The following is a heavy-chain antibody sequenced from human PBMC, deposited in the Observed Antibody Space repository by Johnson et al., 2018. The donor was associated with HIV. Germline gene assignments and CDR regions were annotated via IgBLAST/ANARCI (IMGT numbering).Heavy chain of an antibody. CDR2: TSNDGSNK. V-gene: IGHV3-30*03. J-gene: IGHJ3*02. Sequence: QVQLVESGGGVVQPGRSLRVSCAASGFTFSSYGMHWVRQAPGKGLEWVAVTSNDGSNKYYADSVKGRFTIYRDNFKNTLYLQMNSLRAEDTAVYYCASRSYGYVRHAFDIWGQGTMVTVSS. D-gene: IGHD5-18*01. CDR3: ASRSYGYVRHAFDI. CDR1: GFTFSSYG.